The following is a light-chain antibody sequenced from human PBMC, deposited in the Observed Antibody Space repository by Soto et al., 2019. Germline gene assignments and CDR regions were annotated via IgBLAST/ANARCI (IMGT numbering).Light chain of an antibody. CDR2: EGS. CDR3: CSYAGSSTSWV. CDR1: ISDVGSYDL. Sequence: QSALTQPASVSGSPGQSITISCTGTISDVGSYDLVSWYQQHPGKAPKLMIYEGSKRPSGVSSRFSGSKSGNMASLTISGLQAEDEADYYCCSYAGSSTSWVFGGGTKLTVL. J-gene: IGLJ3*02. V-gene: IGLV2-23*01.